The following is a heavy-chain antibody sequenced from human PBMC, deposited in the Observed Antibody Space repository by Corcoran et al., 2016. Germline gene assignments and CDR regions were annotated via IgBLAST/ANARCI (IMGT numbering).Heavy chain of an antibody. Sequence: EVQLVESGGDLIQPGGSLRLSCAASGFLASSTYMTWVRQAPGKGLEWVSLIYSGDSAYYADSVKGRCTLARDNSQNTLYLQMNNLGPEYTAVYYCARGEYVRGSYGYTGFDYWGQGTLFTVSS. CDR1: GFLASSTY. CDR2: IYSGDSA. D-gene: IGHD3-16*01. J-gene: IGHJ4*02. V-gene: IGHV3-53*01. CDR3: ARGEYVRGSYGYTGFDY.